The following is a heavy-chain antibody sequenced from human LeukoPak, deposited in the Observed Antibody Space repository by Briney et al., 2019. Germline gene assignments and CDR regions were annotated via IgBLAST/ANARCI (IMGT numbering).Heavy chain of an antibody. CDR2: IYYSGST. CDR1: GGSISSYY. D-gene: IGHD3-22*01. Sequence: SETLSLTCTVSGGSISSYYWSWIRQPPGKGLEWIGYIYYSGSTNYNPSLKSRVTISVDTSKNQFPLKLSSVTAADTAVYYCARSDYDSSGYYSHPNYLGQGTLVTVSS. CDR3: ARSDYDSSGYYSHPNY. V-gene: IGHV4-59*08. J-gene: IGHJ4*02.